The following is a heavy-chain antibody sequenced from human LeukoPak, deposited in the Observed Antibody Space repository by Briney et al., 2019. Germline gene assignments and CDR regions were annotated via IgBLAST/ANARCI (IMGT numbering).Heavy chain of an antibody. CDR2: LDESGSAT. Sequence: GGSLRLSCAASGFTFSSYAMSWVRQAPGDGLEWVSSLDESGSATYYADSVKGRFTISRDNSKNTLYLQMDSLRAEDTAVYYCAKKGSLVSTGNYFDYWGQGTLVTVSS. V-gene: IGHV3-23*05. J-gene: IGHJ4*02. CDR1: GFTFSSYA. CDR3: AKKGSLVSTGNYFDY. D-gene: IGHD2-2*01.